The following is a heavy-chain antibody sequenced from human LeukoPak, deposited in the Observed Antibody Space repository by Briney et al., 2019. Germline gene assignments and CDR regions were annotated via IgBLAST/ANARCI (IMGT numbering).Heavy chain of an antibody. CDR3: ARGLEAAAGNNHYYYYYGMDV. CDR2: MNPNSGNK. Sequence: ASVKVSCMASVYTFTSYDINWVRQAAGQGLEWMGWMNPNSGNKGYAQKFQGRVTMTRNTYMSTAYMELSSLRSEDTAVYYCARGLEAAAGNNHYYYYYGMDVWGQGTTVTVSS. V-gene: IGHV1-8*01. CDR1: VYTFTSYD. D-gene: IGHD6-13*01. J-gene: IGHJ6*02.